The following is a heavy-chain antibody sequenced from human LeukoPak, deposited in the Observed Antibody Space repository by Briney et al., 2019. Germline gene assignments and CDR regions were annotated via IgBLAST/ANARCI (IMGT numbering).Heavy chain of an antibody. J-gene: IGHJ4*02. CDR3: AVDKVVITY. CDR2: INHSGST. V-gene: IGHV4-34*01. Sequence: SETLSLTCAVYGGSFSGYYWSWIRQPPGKGLEWIGEINHSGSTNYNPSLKSRVTISVDTSKNQFSLKLSSVTAADTAVYCCAVDKVVITYWGQGTLVTVSS. CDR1: GGSFSGYY. D-gene: IGHD3-22*01.